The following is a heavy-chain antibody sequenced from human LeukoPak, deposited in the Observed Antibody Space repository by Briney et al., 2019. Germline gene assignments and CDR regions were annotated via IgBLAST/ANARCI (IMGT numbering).Heavy chain of an antibody. CDR1: GYTFTGYY. D-gene: IGHD6-19*01. Sequence: GASVKVSCKASGYTFTGYYMHWVRQAPGQGLEWMGWISAYNGNTNYAQKLQGRVTMTTDTSTSTAYMELRSLRSDDTAVYYCARGYSSGWYGTTKFDYWGQGTLVTVSS. V-gene: IGHV1-18*04. J-gene: IGHJ4*02. CDR3: ARGYSSGWYGTTKFDY. CDR2: ISAYNGNT.